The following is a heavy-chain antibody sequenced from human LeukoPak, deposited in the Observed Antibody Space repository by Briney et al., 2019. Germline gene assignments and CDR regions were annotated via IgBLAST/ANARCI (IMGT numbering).Heavy chain of an antibody. CDR2: ISSSSSDI. CDR1: GFTLRSFR. CDR3: ARAIASYGDSAY. V-gene: IGHV3-21*06. D-gene: IGHD5-18*01. Sequence: GGSLRLSCAASGFTLRSFRMNWVRPAPGEGLEWLSYISSSSSDIYYPDSLKGRFTISRDNAKNSLYLQMNSLRPDDTAVYYCARAIASYGDSAYWGQGTLVTVSS. J-gene: IGHJ4*02.